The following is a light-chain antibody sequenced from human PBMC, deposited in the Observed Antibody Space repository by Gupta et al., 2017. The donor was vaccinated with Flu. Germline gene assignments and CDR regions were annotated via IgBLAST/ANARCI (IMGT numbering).Light chain of an antibody. CDR3: SSYTSSSRG. Sequence: QSALTQPASVSGSPGQSITISCTGTSSDVGGYNYVSWYQQHPGKAPKRMIYEVSNRPSGVSNRFSGSKSGNKASLTISGLQAEDEADDYCSSYTSSSRGLGGGTKL. CDR2: EVS. J-gene: IGLJ3*02. V-gene: IGLV2-14*01. CDR1: SSDVGGYNY.